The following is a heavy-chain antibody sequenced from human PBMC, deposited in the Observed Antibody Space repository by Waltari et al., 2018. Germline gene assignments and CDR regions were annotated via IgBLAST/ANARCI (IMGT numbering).Heavy chain of an antibody. Sequence: EVQLVESGGGLVQPGGSLRLSCAASGFTFSSYWMHWVRQAPGRGLVWVSRINSEGSSTRYADSVKGRFTISRDTAKNTLYLQMNSLRAEDTAVYYCASLGYYYDSSGFDYRDYWGQGTLVTVSS. CDR2: INSEGSST. CDR3: ASLGYYYDSSGFDYRDY. J-gene: IGHJ4*02. V-gene: IGHV3-74*01. CDR1: GFTFSSYW. D-gene: IGHD3-22*01.